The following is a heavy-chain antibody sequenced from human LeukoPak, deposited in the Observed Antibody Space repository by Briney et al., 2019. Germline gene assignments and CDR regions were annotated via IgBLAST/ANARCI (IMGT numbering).Heavy chain of an antibody. J-gene: IGHJ6*02. CDR2: INPGGGT. V-gene: IGHV4-34*01. CDR3: VRSYNYGPFV. CDR1: GGSLSNYY. Sequence: TSGTLSLTCGVYGGSLSNYYWSWIRQSPGKGLEWIGEINPGGGTNYNPSLKSRVTMSVDMSKNQFSLKLNSATAADTAVYYCVRSYNYGPFVWGQGTTVTVSS. D-gene: IGHD5-24*01.